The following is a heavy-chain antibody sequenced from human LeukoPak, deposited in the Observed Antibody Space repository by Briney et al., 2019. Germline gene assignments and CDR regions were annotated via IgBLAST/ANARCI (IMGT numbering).Heavy chain of an antibody. CDR1: GGSISSGGYS. CDR2: IYHSGST. CDR3: ARVPAHYDFWSGYSARDAFDI. D-gene: IGHD3-3*01. J-gene: IGHJ3*02. Sequence: PSETLSLTCAVSGGSISSGGYSWSWIRQPPGKGLEWIGYIYHSGSTYYNPSLKSRVTISVDRSKNRFSLKLSSVTAADTAVYYCARVPAHYDFWSGYSARDAFDIWGQGTMVTVSS. V-gene: IGHV4-30-2*01.